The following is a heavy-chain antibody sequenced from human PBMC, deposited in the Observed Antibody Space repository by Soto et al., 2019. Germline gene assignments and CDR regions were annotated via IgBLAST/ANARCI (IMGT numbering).Heavy chain of an antibody. Sequence: AGGSLGLSCAASGFTFSSYGMHWVRQAPGKGLEWVAVISYDGSNKYYADSVKGRFTISRDNSKNTLYLQMNSLRAEDTAVYYCAKDSYSSSVYYYYGMDVWGQGTTVTVSS. CDR3: AKDSYSSSVYYYYGMDV. CDR1: GFTFSSYG. V-gene: IGHV3-30*18. J-gene: IGHJ6*02. CDR2: ISYDGSNK. D-gene: IGHD6-6*01.